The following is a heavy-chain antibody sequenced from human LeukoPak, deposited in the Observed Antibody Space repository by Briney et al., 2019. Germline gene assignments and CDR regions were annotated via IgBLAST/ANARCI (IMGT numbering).Heavy chain of an antibody. Sequence: GGSLRLSCAASGFTFSNAWMSWVRQAPGKGLEWVGRIKSKTDGGTTDYAAPVKGRFTISRDDSTNTLYLHMNSLKTEDTAVYYCLKDYDFWSGYDYFDYWGQGTLVTVSS. CDR3: LKDYDFWSGYDYFDY. D-gene: IGHD3-3*01. J-gene: IGHJ4*02. CDR2: IKSKTDGGTT. CDR1: GFTFSNAW. V-gene: IGHV3-15*01.